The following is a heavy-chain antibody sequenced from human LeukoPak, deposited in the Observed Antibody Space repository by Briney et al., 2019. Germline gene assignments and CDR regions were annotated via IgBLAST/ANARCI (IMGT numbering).Heavy chain of an antibody. Sequence: GGSLRLSCVASGFTFNTYGMHWVRQALGKGLEWVAVISSDESNKYYVAAVKGRFTISRDNSKNTLYLQMNSLRVEDTAVYYCAKDRGIISDYWGQGTLVTVSS. CDR1: GFTFNTYG. J-gene: IGHJ4*02. D-gene: IGHD3-10*01. CDR3: AKDRGIISDY. V-gene: IGHV3-30*18. CDR2: ISSDESNK.